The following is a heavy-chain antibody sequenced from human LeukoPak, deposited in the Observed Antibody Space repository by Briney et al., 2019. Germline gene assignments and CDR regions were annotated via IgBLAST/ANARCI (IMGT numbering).Heavy chain of an antibody. D-gene: IGHD6-19*01. CDR2: IYTSGST. CDR1: GASFSTYY. Sequence: SETLSLTCTVSGASFSTYYWTWIRQPAGKGLEWIGRIYTSGSTNYIPSLKSRVTMSVDTSKNQFSLKLSSVTAADTAVYYCARTSSSGLVGGYYFDYWGQGTLVTVSS. CDR3: ARTSSSGLVGGYYFDY. J-gene: IGHJ4*02. V-gene: IGHV4-4*07.